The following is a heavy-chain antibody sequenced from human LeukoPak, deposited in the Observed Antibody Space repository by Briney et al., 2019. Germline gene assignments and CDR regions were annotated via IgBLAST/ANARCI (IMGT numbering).Heavy chain of an antibody. Sequence: QPGGSLRLSCAASGFTFSSYEMNWVRQAPGKGLEWVSYISSSGSTIYYADSVKGRFTISRDNSKDTLYLQMNSLRAEDTALYYCAKDRRSYSNLFDYWGQGTLVTVSA. CDR3: AKDRRSYSNLFDY. D-gene: IGHD4-11*01. CDR2: ISSSGSTI. J-gene: IGHJ4*02. V-gene: IGHV3-48*03. CDR1: GFTFSSYE.